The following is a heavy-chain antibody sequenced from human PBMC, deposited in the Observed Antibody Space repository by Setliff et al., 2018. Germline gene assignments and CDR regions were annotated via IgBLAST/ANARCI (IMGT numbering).Heavy chain of an antibody. V-gene: IGHV4-61*08. CDR2: IYYSGST. J-gene: IGHJ4*02. CDR3: AKVGGIVVAGTLWYFDY. Sequence: SETLSLTCTVSGGSISSGGYYWSWIRQHPGKGLEWIGYIYYSGSTNYNPSLESRVTISVDTSKNQFSLRLNSATAADTAVYYCAKVGGIVVAGTLWYFDYWGQGTLVTVSS. CDR1: GGSISSGGYY. D-gene: IGHD6-19*01.